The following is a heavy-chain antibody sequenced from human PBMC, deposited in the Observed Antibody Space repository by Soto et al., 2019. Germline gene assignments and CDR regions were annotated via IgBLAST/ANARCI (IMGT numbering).Heavy chain of an antibody. CDR2: IYYSGST. Sequence: QLQLQESGPGLVKPSETLSLTCTVSGGSISSSSYYWGWIRQPPGKGLEWIGSIYYSGSTYYNPSLKSRVTISVDTSKNQFSLKLSSVTAADTAVYYCARLLINWGYYFDYWGQGTLVTVSS. J-gene: IGHJ4*02. CDR1: GGSISSSSYY. CDR3: ARLLINWGYYFDY. D-gene: IGHD7-27*01. V-gene: IGHV4-39*01.